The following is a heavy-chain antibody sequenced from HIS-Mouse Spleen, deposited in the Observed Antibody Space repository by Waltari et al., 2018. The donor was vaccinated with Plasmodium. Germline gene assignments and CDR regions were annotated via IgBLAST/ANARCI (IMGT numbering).Heavy chain of an antibody. CDR2: IMGSCGST. D-gene: IGHD7-27*01. J-gene: IGHJ4*02. V-gene: IGHV3-23*01. CDR1: GCPVSSHA. Sequence: EVQLLASGGGLVQPGGSLRPSCPASGCPVSSHAMRWVRQAPGKGLEWVSAIMGSCGSTYYADSVKGRFTISRDNSKNTLYLQMNSLRAEDTAVYYCAKSSKGTGDLWDYWGQGTLVTVSS. CDR3: AKSSKGTGDLWDY.